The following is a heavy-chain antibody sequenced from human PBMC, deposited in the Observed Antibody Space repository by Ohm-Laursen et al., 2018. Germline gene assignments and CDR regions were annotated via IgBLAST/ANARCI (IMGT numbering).Heavy chain of an antibody. D-gene: IGHD1-26*01. Sequence: GASVKVSCKASGYTFTSYGISWVRQAPGQGLEWMGWISAYNGNTNYAQKLQGRVTMTRDTSISTAYMELTRLTSDDTAVYYCARDQYWMGPTYYFDYWGQGTLVTVSS. CDR1: GYTFTSYG. CDR3: ARDQYWMGPTYYFDY. CDR2: ISAYNGNT. V-gene: IGHV1-18*01. J-gene: IGHJ4*02.